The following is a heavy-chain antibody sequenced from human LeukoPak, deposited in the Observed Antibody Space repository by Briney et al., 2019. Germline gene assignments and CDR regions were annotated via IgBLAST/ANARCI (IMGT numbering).Heavy chain of an antibody. J-gene: IGHJ4*02. CDR3: ARADYDILTSFPPFDY. CDR1: GYIFTGYY. V-gene: IGHV1-2*02. CDR2: INPNSGGT. D-gene: IGHD3-9*01. Sequence: GSVKVSCKASGYIFTGYYVNWVRQAPGQGLEWVGWINPNSGGTNYAQKFQGRVTMTRDTSISTAYMELSRLRSDDMAVYYCARADYDILTSFPPFDYWGQGTLVTVSS.